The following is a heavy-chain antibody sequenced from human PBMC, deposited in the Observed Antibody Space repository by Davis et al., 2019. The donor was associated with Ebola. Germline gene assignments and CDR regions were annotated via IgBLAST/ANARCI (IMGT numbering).Heavy chain of an antibody. CDR2: IWYDGSNK. CDR3: ARDSMTVAFYWYFDL. Sequence: GGSLRLSCAASGFTFSRYGMHWVRQAPGKGLEWVAVIWYDGSNKYYADSVKGRFTISRDNSKNTLYLQMNSLRAEDTAVYYCARDSMTVAFYWYFDLWGRGTLVTVSS. J-gene: IGHJ2*01. V-gene: IGHV3-33*01. D-gene: IGHD6-19*01. CDR1: GFTFSRYG.